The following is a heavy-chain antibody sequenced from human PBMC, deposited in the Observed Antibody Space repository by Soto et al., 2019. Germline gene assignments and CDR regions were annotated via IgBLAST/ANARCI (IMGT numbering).Heavy chain of an antibody. CDR2: IYYSGST. CDR3: ARHFGYSSSWYVDWFDP. CDR1: GGSISSSSYY. V-gene: IGHV4-39*01. Sequence: QLQLQESGPGLVKPSETLSLTCTVSGGSISSSSYYWGWIRQPPGKGLEWIGSIYYSGSTYYNPYLKSRVTISVDKYKNQLSLKLSSGTAEDTAVYYCARHFGYSSSWYVDWFDPWGQGTLVTVSS. J-gene: IGHJ5*02. D-gene: IGHD6-13*01.